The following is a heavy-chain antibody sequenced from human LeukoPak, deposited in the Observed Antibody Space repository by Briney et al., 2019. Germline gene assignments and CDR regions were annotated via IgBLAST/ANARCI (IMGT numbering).Heavy chain of an antibody. Sequence: SQTLSLTCALSGDSVSSNSAAWNWIRQSPSRGLEWLGRTYYRSKWYTDYAVSVKSRITINPDTSKNQFSLQLNSVTPEDTAVYYCAREDFWSGYYTGIRDYYGMDVWGQGTTVTVSS. J-gene: IGHJ6*02. CDR1: GDSVSSNSAA. CDR3: AREDFWSGYYTGIRDYYGMDV. V-gene: IGHV6-1*01. D-gene: IGHD3-3*01. CDR2: TYYRSKWYT.